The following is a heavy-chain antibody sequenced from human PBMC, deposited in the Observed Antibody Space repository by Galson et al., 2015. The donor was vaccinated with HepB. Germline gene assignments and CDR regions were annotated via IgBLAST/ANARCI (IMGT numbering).Heavy chain of an antibody. CDR3: ARDAPGYCSGGSCYDWFDP. Sequence: SLRLSCAASGFTFSSYSMNWVRQAPGKGLEWVSSISSSSSYIYYADSVKGRFTISRDNAKNSLYLQMNSLRAEDTAVYYCARDAPGYCSGGSCYDWFDPWGQGTLVTVSS. CDR1: GFTFSSYS. J-gene: IGHJ5*02. V-gene: IGHV3-21*01. D-gene: IGHD2-15*01. CDR2: ISSSSSYI.